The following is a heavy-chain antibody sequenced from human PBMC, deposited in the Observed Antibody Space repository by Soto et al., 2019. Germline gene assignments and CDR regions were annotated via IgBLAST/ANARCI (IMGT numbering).Heavy chain of an antibody. CDR1: GVTLSRYW. Sequence: XGSLSLSCAASGVTLSRYWMHWVRQAPRKGLVWVSHINSDGSSTTYADSVKGRFTISRDNAKNTLYLQMNSLSAEDTAVYYCARDHRPSYYYDTSGYYSDYWGQGTLVTVSS. V-gene: IGHV3-74*01. CDR3: ARDHRPSYYYDTSGYYSDY. D-gene: IGHD3-22*01. CDR2: INSDGSST. J-gene: IGHJ4*02.